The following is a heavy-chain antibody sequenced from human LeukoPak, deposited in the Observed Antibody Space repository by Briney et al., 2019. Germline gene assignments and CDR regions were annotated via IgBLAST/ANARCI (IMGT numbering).Heavy chain of an antibody. CDR1: GFTFSSYW. V-gene: IGHV3-7*01. CDR3: ARDPYTIAVAGTGGAFDI. D-gene: IGHD6-19*01. CDR2: IKQDGSEK. J-gene: IGHJ3*02. Sequence: GGSLRLSCAASGFTFSSYWMSWVRQAPGKGLEWVANIKQDGSEKYYVDSVKGRFTISRDNAKNSLYLQMNSLRAEDTAVYYCARDPYTIAVAGTGGAFDIWGQGTMVTVSS.